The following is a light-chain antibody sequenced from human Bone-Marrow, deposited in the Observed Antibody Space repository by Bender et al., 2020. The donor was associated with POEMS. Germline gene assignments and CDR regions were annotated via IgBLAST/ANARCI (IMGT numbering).Light chain of an antibody. J-gene: IGLJ3*02. CDR3: CSYAGSSTTV. CDR1: SSNIGAHA. Sequence: QFVLTQPPSASGTPGQRVTISCSGGSSNIGAHAVNWYQHLPGTAPKLLIYSSHRRPSEFPDRFSGSRSGTSASLAISGLQAEDEANYYCCSYAGSSTTVFGGGTKLTVL. CDR2: SSH. V-gene: IGLV1-44*01.